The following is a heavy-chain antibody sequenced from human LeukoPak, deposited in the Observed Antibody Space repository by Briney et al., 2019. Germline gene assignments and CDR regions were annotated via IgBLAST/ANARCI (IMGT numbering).Heavy chain of an antibody. Sequence: GGSLRPSCAASGFTFNNYSMHWVRQAPGKGLEWVAAISYDGRNIHYPDSVEGRFTISRDISTDTLWLQMDSLRTEDTAVYYCAKGPLRGTAAAIDYWGQGTLVTVSS. CDR1: GFTFNNYS. J-gene: IGHJ4*02. CDR2: ISYDGRNI. D-gene: IGHD2-2*01. V-gene: IGHV3-30*18. CDR3: AKGPLRGTAAAIDY.